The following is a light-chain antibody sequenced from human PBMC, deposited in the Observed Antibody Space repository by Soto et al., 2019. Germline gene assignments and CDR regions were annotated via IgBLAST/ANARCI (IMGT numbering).Light chain of an antibody. J-gene: IGKJ5*01. Sequence: IQMTQSPSTVSAYVGDSVTITCRASQSITTWLAWYQQRPGKAPKLLIYDVSSLQSGVPSRFSGSRSGTEFTLTISSLQPEDFAFYYCQQLYSYPTFGQGTRLEIK. CDR1: QSITTW. CDR2: DVS. V-gene: IGKV1-5*01. CDR3: QQLYSYPT.